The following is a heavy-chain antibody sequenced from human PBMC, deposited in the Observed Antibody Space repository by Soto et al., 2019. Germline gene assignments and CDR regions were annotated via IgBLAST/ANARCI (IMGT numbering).Heavy chain of an antibody. J-gene: IGHJ6*02. CDR3: ASSSSWTYYYYYGIDV. Sequence: QVQLVQSGAEVKKPGASVTVSCKASGYTFTSYDINWVRQATVQGLEWMGWMNPNCGNTGYAQKFQGRVTMTRNTSISTAYMELSSLRSEDTAVYYCASSSSWTYYYYYGIDVWGQGTTVTVSS. V-gene: IGHV1-8*01. CDR1: GYTFTSYD. D-gene: IGHD6-13*01. CDR2: MNPNCGNT.